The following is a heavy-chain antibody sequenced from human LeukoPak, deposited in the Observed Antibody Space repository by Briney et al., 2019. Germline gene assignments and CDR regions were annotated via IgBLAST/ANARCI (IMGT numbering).Heavy chain of an antibody. J-gene: IGHJ4*02. CDR1: GFTFSSYA. CDR2: ISGSGGST. Sequence: GGSLRLSCAASGFTFSSYALSWVRKAPGKGLEWVSAISGSGGSTYYADSVKGRFTISRDNSKNTLYLQMNSLRAEDTAIYYCTRVGYIDEGIDYWGQGTLVTVSS. CDR3: TRVGYIDEGIDY. D-gene: IGHD5-24*01. V-gene: IGHV3-23*01.